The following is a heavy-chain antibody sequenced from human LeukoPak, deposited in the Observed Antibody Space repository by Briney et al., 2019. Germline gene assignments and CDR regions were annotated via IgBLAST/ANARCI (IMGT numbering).Heavy chain of an antibody. J-gene: IGHJ4*02. CDR2: IIPIFGTA. CDR3: ARATGGYDILTGYEALDY. D-gene: IGHD3-9*01. V-gene: IGHV1-69*13. CDR1: GGTFSSYA. Sequence: SVKVSCKASGGTFSSYAISWVRQAPGQGLEWMGGIIPIFGTANYAQKFQGRVTITADESTSTACMELSSLRSEDTAVYYCARATGGYDILTGYEALDYWGQGTLVTVSS.